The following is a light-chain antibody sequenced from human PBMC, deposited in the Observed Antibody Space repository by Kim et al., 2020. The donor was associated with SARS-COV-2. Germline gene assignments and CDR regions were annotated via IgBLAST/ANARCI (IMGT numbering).Light chain of an antibody. CDR2: DAS. CDR1: QDISNY. Sequence: DIQMTQSPSSLSASVGDRVTITCQASQDISNYLNWYQQKPGKAPKLLIYDASNLETGVPSRFSGSGPGTDFTFTISSLQPEDIATYYCQQYDNLPSVTFGGGTKVDIK. J-gene: IGKJ4*01. V-gene: IGKV1-33*01. CDR3: QQYDNLPSVT.